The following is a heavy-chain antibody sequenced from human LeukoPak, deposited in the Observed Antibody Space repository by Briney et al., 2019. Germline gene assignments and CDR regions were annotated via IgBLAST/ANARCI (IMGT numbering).Heavy chain of an antibody. Sequence: SGTLSLTCTVSGGSISSYYWSWIRQPPGKGLEWIGYIYYSGSTNYNPSLKSRVTISVDTSKNQFSLKLSSVTAADTAVYYCARGPVDTAMVPSFDYWGQGTLVTVSS. CDR2: IYYSGST. CDR3: ARGPVDTAMVPSFDY. V-gene: IGHV4-59*01. CDR1: GGSISSYY. D-gene: IGHD5-18*01. J-gene: IGHJ4*02.